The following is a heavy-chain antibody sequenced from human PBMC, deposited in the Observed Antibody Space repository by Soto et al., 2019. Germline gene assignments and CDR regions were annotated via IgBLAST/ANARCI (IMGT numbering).Heavy chain of an antibody. J-gene: IGHJ5*02. CDR2: IYYRGLT. V-gene: IGHV4-30-4*01. CDR3: ARGSKSLGGFDP. Sequence: PSETLSLTCTVSGASIRSGDYYWSWIRQPPGKGLEWIGYIYYRGLTYYNPSLESRLTMSIGTSKDQFSLRLTSATVADTAVYYCARGSKSLGGFDPWGQGTLVTVS. D-gene: IGHD3-16*01. CDR1: GASIRSGDYY.